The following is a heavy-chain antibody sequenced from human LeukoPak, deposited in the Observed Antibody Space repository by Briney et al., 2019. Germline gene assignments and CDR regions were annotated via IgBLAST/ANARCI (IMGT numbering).Heavy chain of an antibody. CDR2: INPNSGGT. V-gene: IGHV1-2*02. J-gene: IGHJ4*02. CDR3: ARSKLAGYSGSFDY. CDR1: GYTFTGYY. Sequence: ASVKVSCKASGYTFTGYYMHWVRQAPGQGLEWMGWINPNSGGTNYAQKFQGRVTMTRDTSISTAYMELSRLRSDDTAVYYCARSKLAGYSGSFDYWGQGTLVTVSS. D-gene: IGHD5-12*01.